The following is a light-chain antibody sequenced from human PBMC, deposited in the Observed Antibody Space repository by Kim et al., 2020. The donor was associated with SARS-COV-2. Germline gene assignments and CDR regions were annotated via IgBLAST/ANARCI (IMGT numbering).Light chain of an antibody. J-gene: IGLJ2*01. CDR3: SSYASSSTLL. V-gene: IGLV2-14*03. Sequence: GKSITFSCTGTSSDVGGYNDCSWYRQHPGKAPKRMIYDVSNRPSGVSNRFACSKSGNTASLTISGLQAEDEADYYCSSYASSSTLLFGGGTQLTAL. CDR1: SSDVGGYND. CDR2: DVS.